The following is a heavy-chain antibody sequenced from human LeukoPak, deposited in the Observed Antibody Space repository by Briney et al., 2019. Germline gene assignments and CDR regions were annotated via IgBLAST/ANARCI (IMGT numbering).Heavy chain of an antibody. CDR2: IYPDDSDT. CDR3: VRHGYCSGDSCPRGYFQH. D-gene: IGHD2-15*01. V-gene: IGHV5-51*01. J-gene: IGHJ1*01. CDR1: GYTFSSYW. Sequence: GESLKISCKGSGYTFSSYWIGWVRQMPGKGLEWMGIIYPDDSDTRYSPSFQGQVTISADKSISTAYLQWSSLKASDTAMYYCVRHGYCSGDSCPRGYFQHWGQGTLVTVS.